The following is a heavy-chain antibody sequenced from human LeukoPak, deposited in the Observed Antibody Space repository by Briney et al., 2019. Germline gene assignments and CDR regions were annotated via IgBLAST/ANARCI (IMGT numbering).Heavy chain of an antibody. CDR3: TREAAAGIDY. D-gene: IGHD6-13*01. Sequence: GGSLRLSCAACGFTFSTYWMSWVRQAPGKGLEWVANIKQDGSEKYYLDSVKGRFTISRDNAKNSLYLQMNSLRAEDTAVYFCTREAAAGIDYWGQGTLVTVSS. V-gene: IGHV3-7*01. CDR1: GFTFSTYW. J-gene: IGHJ4*02. CDR2: IKQDGSEK.